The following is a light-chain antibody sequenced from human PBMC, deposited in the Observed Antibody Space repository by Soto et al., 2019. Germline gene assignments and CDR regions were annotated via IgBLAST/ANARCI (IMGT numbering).Light chain of an antibody. V-gene: IGKV3-20*01. CDR1: QSVSSN. CDR3: QQYGSSPKLT. Sequence: IVVTQSPATLSLSPGERATLSCRASQSVSSNLAWYRQKPGQAPRLLIYGASSRATGIPDRFSGSGSGTDFTLTISRLEPEDFAVYYCQQYGSSPKLTFGGGTKVDIK. CDR2: GAS. J-gene: IGKJ4*01.